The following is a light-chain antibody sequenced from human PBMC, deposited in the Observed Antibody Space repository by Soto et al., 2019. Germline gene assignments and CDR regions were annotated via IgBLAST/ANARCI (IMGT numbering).Light chain of an antibody. CDR1: TGAVTSGHY. V-gene: IGLV7-43*01. J-gene: IGLJ2*01. Sequence: QTVVTQEPSLTVSPGGTVTLTCASSTGAVTSGHYPNWFQQKPGQAPRALIYSTSNKYSWTPARFLGSLLGGKAALTLSGVQPEDEAEYYCLLYYGGVQLVFGGGTKLTVL. CDR2: STS. CDR3: LLYYGGVQLV.